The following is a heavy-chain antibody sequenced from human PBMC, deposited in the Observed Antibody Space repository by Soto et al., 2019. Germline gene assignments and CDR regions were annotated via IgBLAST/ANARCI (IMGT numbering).Heavy chain of an antibody. Sequence: GGSLRLSCAASGFLFNSHAMSWVRQAPGKGLEWVAAISGRGSSTYYLDSAKGRFIVSRDNSKNKLYLQMNGLRAEDTAVYYCAKTREGHDFWSGQITHGYFDYWGQGIQVTVSS. V-gene: IGHV3-23*01. CDR3: AKTREGHDFWSGQITHGYFDY. D-gene: IGHD3-3*01. CDR2: ISGRGSST. CDR1: GFLFNSHA. J-gene: IGHJ4*02.